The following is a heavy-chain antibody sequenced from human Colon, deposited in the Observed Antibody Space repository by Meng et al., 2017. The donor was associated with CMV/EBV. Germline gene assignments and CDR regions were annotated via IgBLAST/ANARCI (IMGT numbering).Heavy chain of an antibody. D-gene: IGHD6-19*01. J-gene: IGHJ4*02. Sequence: SETLSLTCTVSGGSINSDTYYWGWIRLPPGKGLEWIGHIYYSGSVYYNPSLKSRVTISVDASKSQFSLKMSSVTAADTAVYYCDRGYRSGSAIDSRGQGTLVTVSS. CDR3: DRGYRSGSAIDS. CDR2: IYYSGSV. V-gene: IGHV4-39*07. CDR1: GGSINSDTYY.